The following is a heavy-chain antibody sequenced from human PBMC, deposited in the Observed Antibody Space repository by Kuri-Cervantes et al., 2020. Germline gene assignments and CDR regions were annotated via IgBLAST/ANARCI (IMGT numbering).Heavy chain of an antibody. V-gene: IGHV1-3*01. CDR1: GYTFTGYY. CDR2: IHAGNGNT. J-gene: IGHJ3*02. CDR3: ATGYSGHDYAFHI. Sequence: ASVKVSCKASGYTFTGYYMHWVRQAPGQRLEWMGWIHAGNGNTKYSQTFQGRVTITRDTSASTAYMDLSSLRSEDTAVYYCATGYSGHDYAFHIWGQGIKVTVSS. D-gene: IGHD5-12*01.